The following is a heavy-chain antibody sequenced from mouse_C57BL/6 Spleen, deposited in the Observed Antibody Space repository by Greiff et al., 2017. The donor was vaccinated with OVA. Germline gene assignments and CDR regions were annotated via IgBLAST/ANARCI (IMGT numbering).Heavy chain of an antibody. CDR1: GYAFSSSW. Sequence: QVQLKQSGPELVKPGASVKISCKASGYAFSSSWMNWVKQRPGKGLEWIGRIYPGDGDTNYNGKFKGKATLTADKSSSTAYMQLSSLTSEDSAVYFCAREKTAQATGPFAYWGQGTLVTVSA. CDR3: AREKTAQATGPFAY. D-gene: IGHD3-2*02. J-gene: IGHJ3*01. CDR2: IYPGDGDT. V-gene: IGHV1-82*01.